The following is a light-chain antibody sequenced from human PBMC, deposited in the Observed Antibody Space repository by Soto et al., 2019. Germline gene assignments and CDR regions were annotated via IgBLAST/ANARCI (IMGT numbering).Light chain of an antibody. V-gene: IGKV1-5*01. Sequence: DIQMTQSPSTLSASLGDRVTITCRASQSLNNGLAWYQQKPGKAPNLLIYDASTLERGVPSRFSGTGSGTEFTLTISSLQPDDFATYYCQQYHRSSITFGQGTRLEIK. CDR1: QSLNNG. CDR2: DAS. J-gene: IGKJ5*01. CDR3: QQYHRSSIT.